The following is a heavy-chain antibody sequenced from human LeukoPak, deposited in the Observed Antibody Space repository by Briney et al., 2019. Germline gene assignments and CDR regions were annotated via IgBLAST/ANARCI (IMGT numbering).Heavy chain of an antibody. CDR1: GGSFSGYY. CDR3: ATLRESPRAHYYYYGMDV. Sequence: SETLSLTCAVYGGSFSGYYWSWIRQPPGKGLEWIGEIDHSGSTNYNPSLKSRVTISVDTSKNQFSLKPSSVTAADTAVYYCATLRESPRAHYYYYGMDVWGQGTTVTVSS. J-gene: IGHJ6*02. V-gene: IGHV4-34*01. CDR2: IDHSGST.